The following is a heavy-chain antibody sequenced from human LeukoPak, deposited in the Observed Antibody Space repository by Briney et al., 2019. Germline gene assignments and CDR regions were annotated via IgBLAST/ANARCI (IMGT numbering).Heavy chain of an antibody. Sequence: SMKVSCKASGGTFSSYAISWVRQAPGQGLEWMGGIIPIFGTANYAQKFQGRVTITADKSTSTAYMELSSLRSEDTAVYYCARVMGYNCSGGSCYSYYYYYMDVWGKGTTVTVSS. D-gene: IGHD2-15*01. CDR3: ARVMGYNCSGGSCYSYYYYYMDV. J-gene: IGHJ6*03. CDR2: IIPIFGTA. CDR1: GGTFSSYA. V-gene: IGHV1-69*06.